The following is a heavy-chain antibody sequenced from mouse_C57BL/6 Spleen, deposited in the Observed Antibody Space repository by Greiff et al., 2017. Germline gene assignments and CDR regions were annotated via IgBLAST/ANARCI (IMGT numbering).Heavy chain of an antibody. CDR1: GYTFTTYL. CDR3: ARGGAMVRYFDV. V-gene: IGHV1-54*01. CDR2: ISPASGGT. Sequence: VQLQQSGAELVRPGTSVKVSCKASGYTFTTYLMEWVKQRPGQGLEWIGVISPASGGTNYNEKFKGKGTLTADKSSSTANMQLSRLTSEYSVVYFCARGGAMVRYFDVWGTGTTLTVSS. D-gene: IGHD2-2*01. J-gene: IGHJ1*03.